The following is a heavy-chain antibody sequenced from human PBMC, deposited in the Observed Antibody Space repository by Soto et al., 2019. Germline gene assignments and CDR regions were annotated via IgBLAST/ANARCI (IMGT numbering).Heavy chain of an antibody. V-gene: IGHV4-30-4*01. D-gene: IGHD3-16*01. CDR2: IFSSGTT. CDR3: ARVPSPFDYYYAMDV. J-gene: IGHJ6*02. Sequence: SETLSLTCTVSGDSISSGNKYWSWIRQPPGKGQEWIGYIFSSGTTYYNPSLKSRLTMSLDASQNQFSLKLNSLTDADTAVYFCARVPSPFDYYYAMDVWGQGTTVTVSS. CDR1: GDSISSGNKY.